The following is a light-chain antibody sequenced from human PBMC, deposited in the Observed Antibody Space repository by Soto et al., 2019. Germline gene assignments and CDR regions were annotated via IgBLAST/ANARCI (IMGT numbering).Light chain of an antibody. CDR3: TQSYSPPLP. J-gene: IGKJ5*01. CDR1: QSISSY. Sequence: MQMNQSQSSLSASVGDRVTITCRAIQSISSYLNWYQQKPGKAPKLLIYAASSLQSGVPSRFSGSGSGTDFTLTISSLQPEDFATYYCTQSYSPPLPFGQGTRLEIK. CDR2: AAS. V-gene: IGKV1-39*01.